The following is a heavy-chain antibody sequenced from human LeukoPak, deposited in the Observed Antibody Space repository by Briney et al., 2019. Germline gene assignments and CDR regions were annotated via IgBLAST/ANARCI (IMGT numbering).Heavy chain of an antibody. J-gene: IGHJ6*02. V-gene: IGHV1-58*01. CDR3: AGTVTYYYYYGMDV. D-gene: IGHD4-17*01. Sequence: SVKVSCKASGFTFTSSAVQWVRQARGQRLEWIGWIVVGSGNTNYAQKFQERVTVTRDMSTSTAYMELSSLRSEDTAVYYCAGTVTYYYYYGMDVWGQGTTVTVSS. CDR2: IVVGSGNT. CDR1: GFTFTSSA.